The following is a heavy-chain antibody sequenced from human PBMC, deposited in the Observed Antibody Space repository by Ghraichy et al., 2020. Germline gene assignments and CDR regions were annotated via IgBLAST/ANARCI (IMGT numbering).Heavy chain of an antibody. D-gene: IGHD2-2*01. V-gene: IGHV4-34*01. CDR1: GGSFSGYY. CDR3: ARYCSSTSCSYYFDY. Sequence: SKTLSLTCAVYGGSFSGYYWSWIRQPPGKGLEWIGEINHSGSTNYNPSLKSRVTISVDTSKNQFSLKLSSVTAADTAVYYCARYCSSTSCSYYFDYWGQGTLVTVSS. J-gene: IGHJ4*02. CDR2: INHSGST.